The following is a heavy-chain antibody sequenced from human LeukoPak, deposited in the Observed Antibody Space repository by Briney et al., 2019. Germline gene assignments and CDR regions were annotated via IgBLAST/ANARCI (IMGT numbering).Heavy chain of an antibody. CDR2: IIPIFGTA. CDR3: ARDRGGYYDSSGYPKAFDI. J-gene: IGHJ3*02. CDR1: GGTFSSYA. Sequence: SVKVSCKASGGTFSSYAISWVRQAPGQGLEWMGGIIPIFGTANYAQRFQGRVTITADESTSTAYMELSSLRSEDTAVYYCARDRGGYYDSSGYPKAFDIWGQGTMVTVSS. V-gene: IGHV1-69*13. D-gene: IGHD3-22*01.